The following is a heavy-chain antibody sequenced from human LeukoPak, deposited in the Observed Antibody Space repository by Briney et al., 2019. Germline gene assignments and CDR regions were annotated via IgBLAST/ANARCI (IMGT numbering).Heavy chain of an antibody. V-gene: IGHV3-30*03. CDR2: ISYDGSNK. Sequence: PGGSLRLSCAASGFTFSSYGMHWVRQAPGKGLEWVAVISYDGSNKYYADSVKGRFTISRDNSKNTLYLQMSSLSAEDTAVYYCARAPTVTTVWDYWGQGTLVTVSS. J-gene: IGHJ4*02. CDR1: GFTFSSYG. CDR3: ARAPTVTTVWDY. D-gene: IGHD4-17*01.